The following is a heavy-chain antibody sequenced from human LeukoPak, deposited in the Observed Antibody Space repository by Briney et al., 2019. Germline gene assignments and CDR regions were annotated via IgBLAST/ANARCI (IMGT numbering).Heavy chain of an antibody. V-gene: IGHV4-39*01. CDR1: GGSISSSSHY. Sequence: SETLSLTCTVSGGSISSSSHYWGWIRQPPGKGLEWIVSIYYSGSTYYNPSLKSRVTISVDTSKNQFPLKLSSVTAADTAVYYCASYYYDSSAYYGPFDYWGQGTLVTVSS. CDR3: ASYYYDSSAYYGPFDY. D-gene: IGHD3-22*01. CDR2: IYYSGST. J-gene: IGHJ4*02.